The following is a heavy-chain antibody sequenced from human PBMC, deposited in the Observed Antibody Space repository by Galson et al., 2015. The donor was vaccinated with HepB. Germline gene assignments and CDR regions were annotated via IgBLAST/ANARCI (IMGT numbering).Heavy chain of an antibody. V-gene: IGHV3-48*04. CDR2: ISSSSSTI. D-gene: IGHD3-22*01. CDR3: ARGHYYDSSGYFNAFDI. J-gene: IGHJ3*02. Sequence: SLRLSCAAPGFTFSSYSMNWVRQAPGKGLEWVSYISSSSSTIYYADSVKGRFTISRDNAKNSLYLQMNSLRAEDTAVYYCARGHYYDSSGYFNAFDIWGQGTMVTVSS. CDR1: GFTFSSYS.